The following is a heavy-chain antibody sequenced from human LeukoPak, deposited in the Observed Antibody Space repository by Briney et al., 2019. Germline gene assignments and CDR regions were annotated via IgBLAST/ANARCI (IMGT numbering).Heavy chain of an antibody. CDR2: ISGSGGST. V-gene: IGHV3-23*01. D-gene: IGHD3-22*01. CDR3: AKGSISMIVVVNPFGY. Sequence: AGSLRLSCAASGFTFSSYAMSWVRQAQGKGLEWVSAISGSGGSTYYADSVKGRFTISRDNSKNTLYLQMSSLRAEDTAVYYCAKGSISMIVVVNPFGYWGQGTLVTVSS. J-gene: IGHJ4*02. CDR1: GFTFSSYA.